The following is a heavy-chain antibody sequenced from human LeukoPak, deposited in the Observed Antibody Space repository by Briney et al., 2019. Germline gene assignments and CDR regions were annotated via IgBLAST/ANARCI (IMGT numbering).Heavy chain of an antibody. D-gene: IGHD2-15*01. CDR2: ISGSGST. CDR3: AKAPVTSCRGAFCYPFDY. V-gene: IGHV3-23*01. CDR1: GFTFSSSG. Sequence: GGSLRLSCAASGFTFSSSGMTWVRQAPGKGLEWVSSISGSGSTYYADSVKGRFTISRDNSKNTLYLQMNSLRAEDAAVYYCAKAPVTSCRGAFCYPFDYWGQGTLVTVSS. J-gene: IGHJ4*02.